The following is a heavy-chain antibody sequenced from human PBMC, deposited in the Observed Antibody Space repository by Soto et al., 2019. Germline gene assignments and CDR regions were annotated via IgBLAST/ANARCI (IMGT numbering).Heavy chain of an antibody. CDR1: GGSISSSSYY. CDR3: ARRGSRGYGVNFDY. CDR2: IYYSGST. J-gene: IGHJ4*02. Sequence: QLQLQESGPGLVKPSETLSLTCTVSGGSISSSSYYWGWIRQPPGKGLEWIGSIYYSGSTYYNPSLKSRVTISVDTSKNQFSLKLSSVTAADTAVYYCARRGSRGYGVNFDYWGQGTLVTVSS. V-gene: IGHV4-39*01. D-gene: IGHD4-17*01.